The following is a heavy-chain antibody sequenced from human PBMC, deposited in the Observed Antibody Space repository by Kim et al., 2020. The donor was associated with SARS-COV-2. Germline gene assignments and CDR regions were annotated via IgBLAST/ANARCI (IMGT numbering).Heavy chain of an antibody. Sequence: SETLSLTCTVSGGSISSSSYYWGWIRQPPGKGLEWIGSIYYSGSTYYNPSLKSRVTISVDTSKNQFSLKLSSVTAADTAVYYCASVIAAAVDYWGQGTLVTVSS. D-gene: IGHD6-13*01. V-gene: IGHV4-39*01. CDR1: GGSISSSSYY. J-gene: IGHJ4*02. CDR3: ASVIAAAVDY. CDR2: IYYSGST.